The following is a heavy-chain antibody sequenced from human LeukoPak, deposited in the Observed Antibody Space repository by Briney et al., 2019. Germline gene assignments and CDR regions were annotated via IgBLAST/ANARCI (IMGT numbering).Heavy chain of an antibody. D-gene: IGHD6-19*01. CDR3: ARVLAVAGLGQGAFDI. Sequence: PSETLSLTCTVSGGSISSSSYYWGWIRQPPGKGLEWIGSIYYSGSTYFNPSLKSRVTISVDTTKNQFSLKLSSVTAADTAVYYCARVLAVAGLGQGAFDIWGQGTMVTVSS. CDR1: GGSISSSSYY. J-gene: IGHJ3*02. CDR2: IYYSGST. V-gene: IGHV4-39*07.